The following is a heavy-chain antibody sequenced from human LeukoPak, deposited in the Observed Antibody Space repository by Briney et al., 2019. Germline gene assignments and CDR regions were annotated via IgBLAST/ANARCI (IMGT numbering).Heavy chain of an antibody. Sequence: PSETLSLTCTVSGGSISSYYWSWIRQPPGKGLDWIGYIYYSGSTNYNPSVKSRVTISVDTSKNQFSLKLSPVTAADTAVYYCARVPHYYDSSGYYTYYFDYWGQGTLVTVSS. CDR3: ARVPHYYDSSGYYTYYFDY. V-gene: IGHV4-59*01. CDR1: GGSISSYY. J-gene: IGHJ4*02. CDR2: IYYSGST. D-gene: IGHD3-22*01.